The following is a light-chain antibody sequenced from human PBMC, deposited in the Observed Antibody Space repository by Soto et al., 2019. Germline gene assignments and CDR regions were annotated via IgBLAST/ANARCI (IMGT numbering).Light chain of an antibody. CDR3: QQYASSPLT. J-gene: IGKJ1*01. Sequence: EIVLSHSPGTLSLSPGERATLSCRASQSVNRNYLAWYQVKPGQAPRLVIYDASSRATGIPDRFSASGSGTDFTLTISRLEPEDFAVYFCQQYASSPLTFGQGTKVDIK. CDR1: QSVNRNY. CDR2: DAS. V-gene: IGKV3-20*01.